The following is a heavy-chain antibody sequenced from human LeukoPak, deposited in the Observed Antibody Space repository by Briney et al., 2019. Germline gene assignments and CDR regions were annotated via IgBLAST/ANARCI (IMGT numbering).Heavy chain of an antibody. CDR2: MNPNSGNT. V-gene: IGHV1-8*01. J-gene: IGHJ4*02. Sequence: GASVKVSCKASGYTFTSYDINWARQATGQGLEWMGWMNPNSGNTGYAQKFQGRVTMTRNTSISTAYMELSSLRSEDTAVYYCARAPDYSGSYLDYWGQGTLVTVSS. CDR1: GYTFTSYD. D-gene: IGHD1-26*01. CDR3: ARAPDYSGSYLDY.